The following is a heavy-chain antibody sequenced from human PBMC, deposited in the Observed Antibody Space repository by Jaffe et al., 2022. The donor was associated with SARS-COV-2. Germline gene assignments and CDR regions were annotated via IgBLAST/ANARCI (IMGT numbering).Heavy chain of an antibody. D-gene: IGHD6-19*01. J-gene: IGHJ2*01. CDR3: ARDRRLAVAKYRYFDL. CDR2: IYYSGST. V-gene: IGHV4-59*01. Sequence: QVQLQESGPGLVKPSETLSLTCTVSGGSISSYYWSWIRQPPGKGLEWIGYIYYSGSTNYNPSLKSRVTISVDTSKNQFSLKLSSVTAADTAVYYCARDRRLAVAKYRYFDLWGRGTLVTVSS. CDR1: GGSISSYY.